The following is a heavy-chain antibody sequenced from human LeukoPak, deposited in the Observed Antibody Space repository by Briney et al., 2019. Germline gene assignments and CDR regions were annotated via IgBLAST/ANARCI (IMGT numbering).Heavy chain of an antibody. CDR3: AKDGVYSGSYYEDC. Sequence: GGSLRLSCSASGFTFTTYAMTWVRQAPGKGLEWVSSISGGGGDKSYADSVKGRFIISRDNSKNTMYLQMNSLRAEDTAVYYCAKDGVYSGSYYEDCWGQGTLVTVSS. D-gene: IGHD3-10*01. CDR1: GFTFTTYA. CDR2: ISGGGGDK. J-gene: IGHJ4*02. V-gene: IGHV3-23*01.